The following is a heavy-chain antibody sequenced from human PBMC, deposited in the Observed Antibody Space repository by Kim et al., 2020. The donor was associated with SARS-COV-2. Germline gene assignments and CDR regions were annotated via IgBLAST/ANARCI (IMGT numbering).Heavy chain of an antibody. D-gene: IGHD1-26*01. V-gene: IGHV4-59*01. CDR1: GGSISSYY. CDR2: IYYSGST. CDR3: ARAEDPSGSYWRGDAFDI. Sequence: SETLSLTCTVSGGSISSYYWSWIRQPPGKGLEWIGYIYYSGSTNYNPSLKSRVTISVDTSKNQFSLKLSSVTAADTAVYYCARAEDPSGSYWRGDAFDIWGQGTMVTVSS. J-gene: IGHJ3*02.